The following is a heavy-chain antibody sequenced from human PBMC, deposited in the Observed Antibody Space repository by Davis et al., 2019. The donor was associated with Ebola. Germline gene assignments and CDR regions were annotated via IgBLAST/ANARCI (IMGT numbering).Heavy chain of an antibody. Sequence: PSETLSLTCTVSGGSISSGDYYWSWIRQPPGKGLEWIGYIYYSGSTYYNPSLKSRVTISVDTSKNQFSLKLSSVTAADTAVYYCARGRLGYCSSTSCRNWFDPWGQGTLVTVSS. V-gene: IGHV4-30-4*01. CDR1: GGSISSGDYY. CDR3: ARGRLGYCSSTSCRNWFDP. D-gene: IGHD2-2*01. J-gene: IGHJ5*02. CDR2: IYYSGST.